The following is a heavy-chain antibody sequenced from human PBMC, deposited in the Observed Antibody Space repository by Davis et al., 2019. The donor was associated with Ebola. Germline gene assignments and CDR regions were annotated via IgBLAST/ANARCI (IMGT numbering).Heavy chain of an antibody. CDR3: ARGSYGY. Sequence: GESLKISCAASGFTFSDYYMNWVRQAPGKGLEWVSSISSSSTIYYADSVKGRFTISRDNAKNSLYLQMNSLRAEDTAVYYCARGSYGYWGQGTLVTVSS. D-gene: IGHD5-18*01. V-gene: IGHV3-69-1*01. J-gene: IGHJ4*02. CDR1: GFTFSDYY. CDR2: ISSSSTI.